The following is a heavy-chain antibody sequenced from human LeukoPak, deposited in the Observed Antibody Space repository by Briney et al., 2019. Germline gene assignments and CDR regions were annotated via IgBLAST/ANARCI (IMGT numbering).Heavy chain of an antibody. J-gene: IGHJ4*02. Sequence: ASVKVSCKTSGYTFTNHAISWVRQAPGQGLEWMGWINPNSGGTNYAQTFQGRVTITRDTSITTAYMELSRLRSDDTAVYYCAREAPAATALDYWGQGTLVTVSS. V-gene: IGHV1-2*02. CDR1: GYTFTNHA. CDR2: INPNSGGT. CDR3: AREAPAATALDY. D-gene: IGHD2-2*01.